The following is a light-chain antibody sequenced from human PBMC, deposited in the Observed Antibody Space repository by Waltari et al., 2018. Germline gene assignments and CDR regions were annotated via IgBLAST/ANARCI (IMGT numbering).Light chain of an antibody. CDR3: CSYAGSYTRV. Sequence: QSALTQPRSVSGSPGQSVTISCTGTSSDVGGYDYVSWYQQHPGKAPQLMIYDVTKRPSGVPDRFSGSKSGNTASLTISGLQAEDEAHYYCCSYAGSYTRVFGGGTELTVL. CDR1: SSDVGGYDY. CDR2: DVT. J-gene: IGLJ3*02. V-gene: IGLV2-11*01.